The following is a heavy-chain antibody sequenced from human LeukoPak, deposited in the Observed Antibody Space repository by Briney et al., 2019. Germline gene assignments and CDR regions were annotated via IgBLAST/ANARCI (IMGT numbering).Heavy chain of an antibody. Sequence: ASVKVSCKASGYTFTSYGISWVRQAPGQGLEWMGWISAYNGNTNYAQKLQGRVTMTTDTSTSTAYMELRSLRSDGTAVYYCARDGTHGHFDWLLHHWGQGTLVTVSS. CDR3: ARDGTHGHFDWLLHH. D-gene: IGHD3-9*01. CDR1: GYTFTSYG. CDR2: ISAYNGNT. J-gene: IGHJ4*02. V-gene: IGHV1-18*04.